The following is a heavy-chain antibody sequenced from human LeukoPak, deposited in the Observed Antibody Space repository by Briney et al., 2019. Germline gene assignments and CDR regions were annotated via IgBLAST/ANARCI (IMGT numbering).Heavy chain of an antibody. J-gene: IGHJ4*02. Sequence: PSETLSLTCTVSGVSISDYYWNWIRQPAGKGLEWIGRMYVSGNTNYNPSLKSRVAMSLDTSTNQFSLQLTSVTAADTAVYYCARERSTTINTYYFDSWGQGTLVTVSS. CDR3: ARERSTTINTYYFDS. CDR1: GVSISDYY. CDR2: MYVSGNT. D-gene: IGHD4-11*01. V-gene: IGHV4-4*07.